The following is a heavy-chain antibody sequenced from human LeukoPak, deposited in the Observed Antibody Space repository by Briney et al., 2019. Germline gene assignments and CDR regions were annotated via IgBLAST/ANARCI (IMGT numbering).Heavy chain of an antibody. J-gene: IGHJ4*02. D-gene: IGHD6-19*01. V-gene: IGHV3-43*01. CDR1: GFTFDDYT. CDR2: ISWDGGST. CDR3: AKDLGGSGPYPSYYCDY. Sequence: GSLSLSCAASGFTFDDYTMHWVRQAPGKGLEWVSLISWDGGSTYYADSVKGRFTISRDNSKNSLYLQMNSLRTEDTALYYCAKDLGGSGPYPSYYCDYWGQGALVTVSS.